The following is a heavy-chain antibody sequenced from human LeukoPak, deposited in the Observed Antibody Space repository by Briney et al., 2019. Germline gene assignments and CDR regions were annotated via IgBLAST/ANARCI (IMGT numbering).Heavy chain of an antibody. J-gene: IGHJ5*02. CDR3: ARVRGNSYGYTNWFDP. CDR1: GGTFSSYA. CDR2: TIPILGIA. V-gene: IGHV1-69*04. Sequence: SVKVSCKASGGTFSSYAISWVRQAPGQGLEWMGRTIPILGIANYAQKFQGRVTITADKSTGTAYMELSSLRSEDTAVYYCARVRGNSYGYTNWFDPWGQGTLVTVSS. D-gene: IGHD5-18*01.